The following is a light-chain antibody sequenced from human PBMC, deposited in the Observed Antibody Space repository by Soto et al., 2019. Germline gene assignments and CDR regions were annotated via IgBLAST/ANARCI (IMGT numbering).Light chain of an antibody. CDR2: AAS. V-gene: IGKV1-39*01. CDR1: QSISSY. Sequence: DIQMTQSPSSLSASVGDRVTITCRARQSISSYLNWYQKKPGKAPKLLIYAASSLQSGVPSRFRGSGSWTDFTLTISSLQPEDFATYSCQQNYSTPLSIGPGTKVDIK. J-gene: IGKJ3*01. CDR3: QQNYSTPLS.